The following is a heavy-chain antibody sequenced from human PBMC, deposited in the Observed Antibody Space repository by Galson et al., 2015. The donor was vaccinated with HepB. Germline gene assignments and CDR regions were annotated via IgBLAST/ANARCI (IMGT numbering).Heavy chain of an antibody. CDR2: ISGSGGST. J-gene: IGHJ3*02. CDR1: GFTFSSYA. Sequence: SLRLSCAASGFTFSSYAMSWVRQAPGKGLEWVSAISGSGGSTYYADSVKGRFTISRDNSKNTLYLQMNSLRAEDTAVYYCATLHWRGVQPKRAFDIWGQGTMVTVSS. D-gene: IGHD3-10*01. V-gene: IGHV3-23*01. CDR3: ATLHWRGVQPKRAFDI.